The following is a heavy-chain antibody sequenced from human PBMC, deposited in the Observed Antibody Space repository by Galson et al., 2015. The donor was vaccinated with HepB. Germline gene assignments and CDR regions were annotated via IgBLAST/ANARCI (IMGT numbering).Heavy chain of an antibody. D-gene: IGHD1-26*01. Sequence: SLRLSCAASGFTFSNAWMSWVRQAPGKGLEWVGRIKSKTDGGTTDYAAPVKGRFTISRDDSKNTLYLQMNSLKTEDTAVYYCTTDPSGSYYRYWGQGTLVTVSS. CDR3: TTDPSGSYYRY. CDR1: GFTFSNAW. J-gene: IGHJ4*02. CDR2: IKSKTDGGTT. V-gene: IGHV3-15*01.